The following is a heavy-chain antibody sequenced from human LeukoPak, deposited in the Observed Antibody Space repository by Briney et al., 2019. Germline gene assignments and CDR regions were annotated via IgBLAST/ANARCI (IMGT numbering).Heavy chain of an antibody. V-gene: IGHV3-23*01. CDR1: GFTFSSYA. D-gene: IGHD3-9*01. CDR2: ISGSGGST. Sequence: GGSLRLSCAASGFTFSSYAMSWVRQAPGKGLEWVSDISGSGGSTYYADSVKGRFTISRDNSKSTLHLQMNSLRAEDTAVYYCAKPNYDILTGPFDYWGQGTLVTVSS. J-gene: IGHJ4*02. CDR3: AKPNYDILTGPFDY.